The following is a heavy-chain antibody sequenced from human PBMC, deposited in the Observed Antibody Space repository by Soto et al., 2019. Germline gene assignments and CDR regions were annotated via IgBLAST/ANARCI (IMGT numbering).Heavy chain of an antibody. J-gene: IGHJ3*01. CDR3: AKHVVGTSYGFDF. Sequence: GGSLRLSCAASGFTFSSYAVSWVRQAPGKGLEWVSTMSGSGVTTYYADSVKGRFTISRDNPKNTLYLEMNSLKAEDTAVYHCAKHVVGTSYGFDFWGQGTKVTVSS. CDR1: GFTFSSYA. CDR2: MSGSGVTT. V-gene: IGHV3-23*01. D-gene: IGHD2-2*01.